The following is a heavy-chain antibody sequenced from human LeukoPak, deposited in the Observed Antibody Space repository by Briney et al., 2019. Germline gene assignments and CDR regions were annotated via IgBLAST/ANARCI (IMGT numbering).Heavy chain of an antibody. J-gene: IGHJ2*01. CDR3: ARMTGEWYFDL. V-gene: IGHV5-51*06. Sequence: GESLKISFRASGFHLTNYWIAWVRQMPGKRLERMGSVWPVHSDTRYSPSFQGQVSIAADKSISTAYLHWSSLKALDSAMYYCARMTGEWYFDLWGRGTLVIVPS. CDR2: VWPVHSDT. CDR1: GFHLTNYW. D-gene: IGHD7-27*01.